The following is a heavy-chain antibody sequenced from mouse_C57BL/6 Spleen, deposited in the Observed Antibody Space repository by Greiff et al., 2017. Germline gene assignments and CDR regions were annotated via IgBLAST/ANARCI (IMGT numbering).Heavy chain of an antibody. Sequence: QVQLKQSGPELVKPGASVKISCKASGYAFSSSWMNWVKQRPGKGLEWIGRIYPGDGDTNYNGKFKGKATLTADKSSSTAYMQLSSLTSEDSAVYFCANNYSGPHYYAMDYWGQGTSVTVSS. D-gene: IGHD1-2*01. CDR2: IYPGDGDT. J-gene: IGHJ4*01. CDR1: GYAFSSSW. V-gene: IGHV1-82*01. CDR3: ANNYSGPHYYAMDY.